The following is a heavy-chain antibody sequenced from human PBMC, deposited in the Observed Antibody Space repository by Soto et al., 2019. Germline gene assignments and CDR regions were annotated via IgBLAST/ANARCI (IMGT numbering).Heavy chain of an antibody. CDR2: INHSGST. D-gene: IGHD3-22*01. Sequence: QVQLQQWGAGLLKPSETLSLTCAVYGGSFSGYYWSWIRQPPVKGLEWIGEINHSGSTNYNPSLKSRVTISVDTTKNQFSLKLSSVTAADTAVYYCARVPDDSSGYYYDYWGQGTLVTVSS. CDR1: GGSFSGYY. J-gene: IGHJ4*02. CDR3: ARVPDDSSGYYYDY. V-gene: IGHV4-34*01.